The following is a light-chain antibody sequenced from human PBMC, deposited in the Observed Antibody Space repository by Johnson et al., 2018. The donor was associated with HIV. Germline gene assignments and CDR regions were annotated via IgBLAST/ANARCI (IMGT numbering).Light chain of an antibody. CDR1: SSNIGNNY. CDR3: GTWDSSLSAFDV. CDR2: ENN. Sequence: QPVLTQPPSVSAAPGQKVTISCSGSSSNIGNNYVSWYQQLPGTSPKLLIYENNKRPSGIPDRFSGSKSGTLATLGITGLQTGAEADYYCGTWDSSLSAFDVFVTGTKVTVL. J-gene: IGLJ1*01. V-gene: IGLV1-51*02.